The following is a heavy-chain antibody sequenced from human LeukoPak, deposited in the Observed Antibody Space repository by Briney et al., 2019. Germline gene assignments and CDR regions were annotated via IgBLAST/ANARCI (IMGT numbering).Heavy chain of an antibody. V-gene: IGHV3-48*03. CDR3: ARQVASGFDP. J-gene: IGHJ5*02. CDR2: DSSSGTTI. Sequence: GSLRLSCAASGFTFSSYEMNWVRQAPGKGLEWVSYDSSSGTTIYYADSVKGRFTVSRDNAKNSLYLQMNSLRAEDTALYYCARQVASGFDPWGQGTLVTVSS. CDR1: GFTFSSYE.